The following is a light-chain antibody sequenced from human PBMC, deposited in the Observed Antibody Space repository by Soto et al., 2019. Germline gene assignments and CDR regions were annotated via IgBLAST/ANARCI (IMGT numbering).Light chain of an antibody. CDR1: SNDIGNYDY. CDR3: SSYTRTSSYV. CDR2: EVS. J-gene: IGLJ1*01. V-gene: IGLV2-14*01. Sequence: SVLTQPASVSGSPGQSITISCTGTSNDIGNYDYVSWYQQHPGKAPKLLISEVSNRPSGVSYRFSGSKSGTTASLTISGLQAEDEADYYCSSYTRTSSYVFGGGTKVTVL.